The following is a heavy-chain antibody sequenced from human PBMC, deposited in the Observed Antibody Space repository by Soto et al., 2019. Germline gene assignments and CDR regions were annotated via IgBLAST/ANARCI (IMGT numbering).Heavy chain of an antibody. V-gene: IGHV3-23*01. J-gene: IGHJ4*01. CDR2: ISGSGGRT. CDR1: GFTFSSYA. D-gene: IGHD4-4*01. CDR3: AKEGLAGNYPYFDY. Sequence: PGGSLRLSCAASGFTFSSYALSWVRQAPGKGLEWVSSISGSGGRTYYADSVKGRFTISRDNSKNTVYAQLSSLRAEDTAIYYCAKEGLAGNYPYFDYWGHGTLVTVSS.